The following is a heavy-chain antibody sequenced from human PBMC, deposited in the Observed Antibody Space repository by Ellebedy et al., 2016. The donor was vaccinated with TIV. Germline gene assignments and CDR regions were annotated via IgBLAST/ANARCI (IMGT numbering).Heavy chain of an antibody. Sequence: SLKISCAASGFTFSSHGMHWVRQAPGKGLEWVAGISDDGSNKYSADSVQGRFTISRDNSKTTLYLQMNSLRAEDTAVYYCAKEIPYGSGGSRRAGGYYGMDVWGQGTTVTVSS. V-gene: IGHV3-30*18. CDR1: GFTFSSHG. D-gene: IGHD3-10*01. CDR2: ISDDGSNK. J-gene: IGHJ6*02. CDR3: AKEIPYGSGGSRRAGGYYGMDV.